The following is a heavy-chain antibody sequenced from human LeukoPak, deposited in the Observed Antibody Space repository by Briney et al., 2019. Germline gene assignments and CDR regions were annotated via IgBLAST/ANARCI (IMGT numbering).Heavy chain of an antibody. CDR3: ARDDGSGSYYNGDAFDI. CDR1: GGSISSSSYY. D-gene: IGHD3-10*01. V-gene: IGHV4-39*07. Sequence: SETLSLTCTVSGGSISSSSYYWGWIRQPPGKGLEWIGSIYYSGSTYYNPSLKSRVTISVDTSKNQFSLKLSSVTAADTAVYYCARDDGSGSYYNGDAFDIWGQGTMVTVSS. J-gene: IGHJ3*02. CDR2: IYYSGST.